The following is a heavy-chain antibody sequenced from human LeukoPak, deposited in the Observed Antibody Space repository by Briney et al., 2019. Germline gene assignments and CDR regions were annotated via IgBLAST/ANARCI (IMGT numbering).Heavy chain of an antibody. Sequence: GGSLRLSCVASGFTLSSYAVSWVRQAPGKGLQWVSSLGISGDYAWYAGSVKGRFTISRDSSKNTLYLQMNRLGAEDTAVYYCAKVKPSGYDSRGYYIDYWGQGTLDTVSS. D-gene: IGHD3-22*01. J-gene: IGHJ4*02. V-gene: IGHV3-23*01. CDR3: AKVKPSGYDSRGYYIDY. CDR2: LGISGDYA. CDR1: GFTLSSYA.